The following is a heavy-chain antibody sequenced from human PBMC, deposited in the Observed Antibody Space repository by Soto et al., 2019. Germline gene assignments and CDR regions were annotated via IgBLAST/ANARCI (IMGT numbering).Heavy chain of an antibody. CDR3: AREGVSSDYYYYGMDV. Sequence: ASVKVSCKASGYTFTSYGISWVRQAPGQGLEWMGWISAYNGNTNYAQKLQGRVTMTTDTSTSTAYMELRSLRSDDTAVYYCAREGVSSDYYYYGMDVWGQGTTVPVSS. J-gene: IGHJ6*02. D-gene: IGHD3-22*01. CDR2: ISAYNGNT. V-gene: IGHV1-18*01. CDR1: GYTFTSYG.